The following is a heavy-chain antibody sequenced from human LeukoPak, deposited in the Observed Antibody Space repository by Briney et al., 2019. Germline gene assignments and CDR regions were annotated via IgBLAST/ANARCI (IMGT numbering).Heavy chain of an antibody. CDR2: ITSSGSTI. CDR3: ARGIRPTHPLEWLFSNENDAFDI. Sequence: PGGSLRLSCAASGFTFSDYYMSWIRQAPGKGLEWVSYITSSGSTIYYADSVKGRFTISRDNAKNSLYLQMNSLRAEDTAVYYCARGIRPTHPLEWLFSNENDAFDIWGQGTMVTVSS. V-gene: IGHV3-11*04. J-gene: IGHJ3*02. D-gene: IGHD3-3*01. CDR1: GFTFSDYY.